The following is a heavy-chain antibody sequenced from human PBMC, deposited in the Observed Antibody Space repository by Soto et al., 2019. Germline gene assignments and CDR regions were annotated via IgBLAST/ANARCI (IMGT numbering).Heavy chain of an antibody. CDR3: ARAGYCGPGCYYYFDY. CDR1: GFTFGSYW. D-gene: IGHD2-21*02. Sequence: EVQLVESGGGLVQPGGSLRLSCAVSGFTFGSYWMNWVRLIPGKGLEWVAYLKPDGSETYYVDSVKGRFTISRDNANNSRYLQMSSLRVEDTSVYYCARAGYCGPGCYYYFDYWCQGTLVTVSS. V-gene: IGHV3-7*01. CDR2: LKPDGSET. J-gene: IGHJ4*02.